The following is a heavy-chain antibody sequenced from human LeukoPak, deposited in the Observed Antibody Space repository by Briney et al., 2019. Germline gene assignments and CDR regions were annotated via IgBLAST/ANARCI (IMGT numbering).Heavy chain of an antibody. D-gene: IGHD5-12*01. Sequence: GASVKVSCKASGGTFSSYAISWVRQAPGQGLEWMGRIIPILGIANYAQKFQGRVTITADKSTSTAYMELSSLRSEDTAVYYCARDIVATGWRAFDIWGQGTMVTVSS. CDR3: ARDIVATGWRAFDI. CDR1: GGTFSSYA. CDR2: IIPILGIA. V-gene: IGHV1-69*04. J-gene: IGHJ3*02.